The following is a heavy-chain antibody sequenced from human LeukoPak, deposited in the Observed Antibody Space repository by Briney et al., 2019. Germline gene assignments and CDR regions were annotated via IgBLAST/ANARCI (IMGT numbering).Heavy chain of an antibody. J-gene: IGHJ4*02. CDR3: ARVDTAMVIDY. V-gene: IGHV1-69*04. Sequence: SVKVSCKASGGTFSSYAISWVRQAPGQGLEWMGRVIPILGIANYAQKFQGRVTITADKSTSTAYMELSSLRSEDTAVYYCARVDTAMVIDYWGQGTLVTVSS. CDR1: GGTFSSYA. CDR2: VIPILGIA. D-gene: IGHD5-18*01.